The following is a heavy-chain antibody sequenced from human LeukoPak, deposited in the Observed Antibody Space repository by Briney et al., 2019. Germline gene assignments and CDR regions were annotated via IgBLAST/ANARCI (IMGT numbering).Heavy chain of an antibody. Sequence: SETLSLTCTVSGGSISSSTYYWGWIRQPPGKGLEWIGSISYSGSTYYNPSLKSRVTISVDTSKNQFSLKLSSVTAADTAVYYCARHDITMIVNWFDPWGQGILVTVSS. J-gene: IGHJ5*02. D-gene: IGHD3-22*01. CDR3: ARHDITMIVNWFDP. V-gene: IGHV4-39*01. CDR1: GGSISSSTYY. CDR2: ISYSGST.